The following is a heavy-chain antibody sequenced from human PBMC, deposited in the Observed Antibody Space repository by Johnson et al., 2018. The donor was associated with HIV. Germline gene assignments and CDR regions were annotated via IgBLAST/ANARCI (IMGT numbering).Heavy chain of an antibody. CDR1: GFTFSSYA. CDR3: TTETYYYDSSGYYYGHAFDI. J-gene: IGHJ3*02. CDR2: ISYDGSNK. V-gene: IGHV3-30-3*01. Sequence: VQLVESGGGVVQPGRSLRLSCAASGFTFSSYAMHWVRQAPGKGLEWVAVISYDGSNKYYADSVKGRFTISRDNSKNTVYLQMNSLRAEDTAVYYCTTETYYYDSSGYYYGHAFDIWGQGTMVTVSS. D-gene: IGHD3-22*01.